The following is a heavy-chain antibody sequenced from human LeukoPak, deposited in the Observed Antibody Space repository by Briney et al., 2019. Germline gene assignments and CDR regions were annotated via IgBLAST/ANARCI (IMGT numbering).Heavy chain of an antibody. V-gene: IGHV3-20*04. J-gene: IGHJ6*03. D-gene: IGHD3-3*01. CDR1: GFTFDDYG. CDR3: ARDGVTEYYYYMDV. CDR2: INWNGGST. Sequence: GGSLRPSCAASGFTFDDYGMSWVRQAPGKGLEWVSGINWNGGSTGYADSVKGRFTISRDNAKNSLYLQMNSLRAEDTALYYCARDGVTEYYYYMDVWGKGTTVTVSS.